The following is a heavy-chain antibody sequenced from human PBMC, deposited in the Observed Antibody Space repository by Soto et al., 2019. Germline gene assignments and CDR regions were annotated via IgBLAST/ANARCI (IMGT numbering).Heavy chain of an antibody. J-gene: IGHJ4*02. Sequence: DVQLLESGGGLVEPGGSLSLSCAASGFTFNAYAMTWVRQAPGKGLEWVSAIGGSGGNRYYAASVKGRFTISRDNSKDTVDLQMNSLMVEDTAVYFCARVASDYINSVDHWCQRILVTVSS. V-gene: IGHV3-23*01. CDR1: GFTFNAYA. CDR2: IGGSGGNR. D-gene: IGHD4-4*01. CDR3: ARVASDYINSVDH.